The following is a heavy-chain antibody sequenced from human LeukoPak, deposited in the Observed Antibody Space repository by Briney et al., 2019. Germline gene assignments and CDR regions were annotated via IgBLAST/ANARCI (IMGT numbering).Heavy chain of an antibody. CDR2: ISSSGSNI. CDR1: GFTFSSYE. V-gene: IGHV3-48*03. D-gene: IGHD3-16*02. J-gene: IGHJ4*02. CDR3: AKALVRGPYYFDY. Sequence: GGSLRLSCAASGFTFSSYEMNWVRQAPGKGLEWVSYISSSGSNIYYADSVKGRFTISRDNAKNSLYLQMNSLRAEDTAVYYCAKALVRGPYYFDYWGQGTLVTVSS.